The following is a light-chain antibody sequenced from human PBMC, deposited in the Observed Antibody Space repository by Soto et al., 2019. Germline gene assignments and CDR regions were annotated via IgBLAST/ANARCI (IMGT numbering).Light chain of an antibody. J-gene: IGLJ1*01. CDR2: EVN. Sequence: QSVLTQPPSSSGSPGQSVTISCTGTSSDVGGYNYASWFQQHPGKAPKLIIHEVNQRPSGVPDRFSGSKSGDTASLTVSGLQAEDEGTYYCSSYGGYTRVVFGTGTKVTVL. CDR3: SSYGGYTRVV. V-gene: IGLV2-8*01. CDR1: SSDVGGYNY.